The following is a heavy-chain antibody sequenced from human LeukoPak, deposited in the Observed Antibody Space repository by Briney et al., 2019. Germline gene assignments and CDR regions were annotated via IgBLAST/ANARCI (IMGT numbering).Heavy chain of an antibody. CDR3: ARDQRNSGSYRFEY. Sequence: ASVKVSCKASGYTFTSYGISWVRQAPGQGLEWMGWISAYNGNTNYAQKLQGRVTMTKDTSTNTAYMELTSLRSDDTAVYYCARDQRNSGSYRFEYWGQGTLVTVSS. CDR2: ISAYNGNT. D-gene: IGHD1-26*01. CDR1: GYTFTSYG. V-gene: IGHV1-18*01. J-gene: IGHJ4*02.